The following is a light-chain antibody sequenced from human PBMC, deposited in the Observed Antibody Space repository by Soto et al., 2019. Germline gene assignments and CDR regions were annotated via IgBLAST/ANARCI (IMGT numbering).Light chain of an antibody. J-gene: IGLJ2*01. Sequence: QSVLTQPPSVSAAPGQKVIIFCSGSSSNIENNFVSWYQQLPGTAPKLLIFDNNKRPSGIPDRFSGSKSGTSATLGITGLQTGDEADYYCVTWDTSLTTTVLFGGGTKLTVL. V-gene: IGLV1-51*01. CDR3: VTWDTSLTTTVL. CDR1: SSNIENNF. CDR2: DNN.